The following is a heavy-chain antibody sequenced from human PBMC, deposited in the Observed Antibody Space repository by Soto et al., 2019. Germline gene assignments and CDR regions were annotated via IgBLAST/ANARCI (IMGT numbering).Heavy chain of an antibody. V-gene: IGHV2-5*02. CDR2: IYWDDDK. Sequence: QITLKESGPTLVKPTQTLTLTCTFSGFSLSTSGVGVGWIRQPPGKALEWLALIYWDDDKRYSPSLKCRLTIPKDTPXTXVXXTMTNMAPVDTATYYCAHSLIGYYYDSSGSNWFDPWGQGTLVTVSS. CDR3: AHSLIGYYYDSSGSNWFDP. D-gene: IGHD3-22*01. J-gene: IGHJ5*02. CDR1: GFSLSTSGVG.